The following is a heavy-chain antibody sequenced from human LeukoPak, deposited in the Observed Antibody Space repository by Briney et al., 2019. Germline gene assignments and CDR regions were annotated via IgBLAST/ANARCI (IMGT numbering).Heavy chain of an antibody. CDR1: GFTFSNAW. V-gene: IGHV3-15*01. J-gene: IGHJ6*02. Sequence: PGGSLRLSCAASGFTFSNAWMSWVRQAPGKGLEWVGRIKSKTDGGTTDYAAPVKGRFTISRDDSKNTLYLQMNSLKTEDTAVYYCTTGSEHYYYYGMDVWGQGTTVTVSS. CDR3: TTGSEHYYYYGMDV. CDR2: IKSKTDGGTT.